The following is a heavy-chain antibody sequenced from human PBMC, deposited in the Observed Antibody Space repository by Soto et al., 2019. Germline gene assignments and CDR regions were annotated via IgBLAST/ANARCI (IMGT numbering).Heavy chain of an antibody. CDR2: IYYSGST. CDR1: GGSISSSSYY. D-gene: IGHD1-20*01. Sequence: SETLSLTCTVSGGSISSSSYYWGWIRQPPGKGLEWIGSIYYSGSTYYNPSLKSRVTISVDTSKNQFSLKLSSVTAADTAVYYCARHGYNSTLFDFWGQGTLVTGSS. CDR3: ARHGYNSTLFDF. V-gene: IGHV4-39*01. J-gene: IGHJ4*02.